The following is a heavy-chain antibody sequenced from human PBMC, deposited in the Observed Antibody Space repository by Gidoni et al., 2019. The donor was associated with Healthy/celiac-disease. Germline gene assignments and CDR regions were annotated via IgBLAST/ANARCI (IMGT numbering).Heavy chain of an antibody. CDR1: GFTVSSNY. V-gene: IGHV3-66*01. J-gene: IGHJ5*02. Sequence: EVQLVESGGGLVQPGGSLRLSCAASGFTVSSNYMSWVRQAPGKGLEWVSVIYSGGSTYYADSVKGRFTISRDNSKNTLYLQMNSLRAEDTAVYYCARDRAVAGGWFDPWGQGTLVTVSS. CDR2: IYSGGST. CDR3: ARDRAVAGGWFDP. D-gene: IGHD6-19*01.